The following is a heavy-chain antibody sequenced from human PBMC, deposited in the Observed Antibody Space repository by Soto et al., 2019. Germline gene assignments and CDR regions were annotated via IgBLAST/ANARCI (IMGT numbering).Heavy chain of an antibody. CDR1: GFPFTTHA. D-gene: IGHD1-26*01. V-gene: IGHV3-23*01. CDR3: ARVRATGFSLFYYGMDV. J-gene: IGHJ6*02. CDR2: INPTGGRA. Sequence: PGGSLRLSCVASGFPFTTHALAWVRQAPGKGLDWVSSINPTGGRAYYADSVEGRFAISRDNSENTLYLHMNDLRGDDTAIYYCARVRATGFSLFYYGMDVWGQGTSVTVSS.